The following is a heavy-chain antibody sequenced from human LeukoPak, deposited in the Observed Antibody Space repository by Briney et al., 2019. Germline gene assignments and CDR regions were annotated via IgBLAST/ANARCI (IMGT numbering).Heavy chain of an antibody. V-gene: IGHV1-2*06. D-gene: IGHD3-3*01. J-gene: IGHJ3*02. CDR3: ATNTRVNAFDI. Sequence: ASVKVSCKASGYTFTDYYIRWVRQAPGQGLEWMGRINPYTGGTNYVQKYQGRVTMTRDTSITTAYMELSSLISDDTAVYYCATNTRVNAFDIWGQGTMVTVSS. CDR1: GYTFTDYY. CDR2: INPYTGGT.